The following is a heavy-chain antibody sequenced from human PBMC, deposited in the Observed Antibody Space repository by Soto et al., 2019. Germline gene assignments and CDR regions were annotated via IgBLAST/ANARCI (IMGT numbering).Heavy chain of an antibody. CDR3: ARDVSTGSRSTLYLNAFNI. Sequence: EEQLVESGGGLVQPGGSLRLSCAASGFSFSSYWMTWVRQAPGKGLEWVANIKRDGSGGSYLDSVRGRFTVSRDNVRNSLYLQMESLRAKDTALYYCARDVSTGSRSTLYLNAFNIWGQGKMVTVSS. D-gene: IGHD2-2*01. J-gene: IGHJ3*02. V-gene: IGHV3-7*05. CDR1: GFSFSSYW. CDR2: IKRDGSGG.